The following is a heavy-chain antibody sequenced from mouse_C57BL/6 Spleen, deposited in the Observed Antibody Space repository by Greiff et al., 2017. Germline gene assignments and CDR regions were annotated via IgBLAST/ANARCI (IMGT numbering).Heavy chain of an antibody. CDR3: ARDYYGSRAYFDY. J-gene: IGHJ2*01. Sequence: EVKLMESGGGLVKPGGSLKLSCAASGFTFSSYAMSWVRQTPEKRLEWVATISDGGSHTYYPDNVKGRFTISRDNAKNNLYLQMSHLKSEDTAMYYCARDYYGSRAYFDYWGQGTTLTVSS. D-gene: IGHD1-1*01. CDR1: GFTFSSYA. CDR2: ISDGGSHT. V-gene: IGHV5-4*01.